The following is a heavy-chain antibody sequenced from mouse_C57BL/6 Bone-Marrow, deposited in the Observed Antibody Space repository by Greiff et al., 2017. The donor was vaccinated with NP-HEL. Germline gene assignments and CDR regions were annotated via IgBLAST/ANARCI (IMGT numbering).Heavy chain of an antibody. Sequence: EVQLQQSGPELVKPGASVKISCKASGYTFTDYYMNWVKQSHGKSLEWIGDINPNNGGTSYNQKFKGKATLTVDKSSSTAYMELRSLTSEDSAVYYCAVWLHYFDYWGQGTTLTVSS. CDR2: INPNNGGT. V-gene: IGHV1-26*01. CDR3: AVWLHYFDY. J-gene: IGHJ2*01. CDR1: GYTFTDYY. D-gene: IGHD2-2*01.